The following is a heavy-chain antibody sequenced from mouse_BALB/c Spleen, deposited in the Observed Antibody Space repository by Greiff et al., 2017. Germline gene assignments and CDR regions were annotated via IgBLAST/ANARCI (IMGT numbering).Heavy chain of an antibody. CDR1: GYTFTSYT. Sequence: QVQLQQSGAELARPGASVKMSCKASGYTFTSYTMHWVKQRPGQGLEWIGYINPSSGYTNYNQKFKGKATLTADTSSSTAYMQLSSLTSEDSAVYFCARERTGFAYWGQGTLVTVSA. J-gene: IGHJ3*01. CDR2: INPSSGYT. CDR3: ARERTGFAY. V-gene: IGHV1-4*01.